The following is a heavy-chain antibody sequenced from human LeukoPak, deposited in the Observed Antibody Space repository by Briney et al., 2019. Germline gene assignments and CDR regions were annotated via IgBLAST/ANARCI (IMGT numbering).Heavy chain of an antibody. V-gene: IGHV3-30*02. CDR1: GFNFNSYA. CDR3: ANGLDYYFGS. D-gene: IGHD3/OR15-3a*01. J-gene: IGHJ4*02. CDR2: IQTDGSNE. Sequence: PGGSLRLSCAASGFNFNSYAMDWVRQAPGKGLEWVAFIQTDGSNEDYADSVKGRFTISRDNSKNTLYLQLNSLRVEDTAVYWCANGLDYYFGSWGQGILVTVSS.